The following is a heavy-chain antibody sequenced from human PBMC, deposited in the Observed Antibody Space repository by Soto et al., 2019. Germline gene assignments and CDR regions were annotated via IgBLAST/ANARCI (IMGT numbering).Heavy chain of an antibody. J-gene: IGHJ4*02. CDR1: GFTFSSYG. Sequence: QVQLGESGGGVVQPGRSLRLSCAASGFTFSSYGMHWVRQAPGKGLEWVAVISYDGSNKYYADSVKGRFTISRDNSKNTLYLQMTSLRAEDTAVYYCAKVSTVKTPHYYWGQGTLVTVSS. CDR2: ISYDGSNK. V-gene: IGHV3-30*18. CDR3: AKVSTVKTPHYY. D-gene: IGHD4-17*01.